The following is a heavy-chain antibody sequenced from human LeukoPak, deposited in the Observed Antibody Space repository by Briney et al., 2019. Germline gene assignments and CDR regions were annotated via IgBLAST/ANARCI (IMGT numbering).Heavy chain of an antibody. V-gene: IGHV3-11*01. CDR2: ISNSGGAT. CDR3: ARESYYGSGTYFNFDS. D-gene: IGHD3-10*01. Sequence: GGSLRLSCAASGFTFSGYYMSWIRQAPGKGLEWVSYISNSGGATNYGDSVRGRFTISRDNSKNSLYLEMNSLRAEDTAIYFCARESYYGSGTYFNFDSWGQGILVTVSS. J-gene: IGHJ4*02. CDR1: GFTFSGYY.